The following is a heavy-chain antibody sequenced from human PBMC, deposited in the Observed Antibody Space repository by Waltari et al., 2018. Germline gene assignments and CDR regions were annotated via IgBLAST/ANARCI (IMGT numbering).Heavy chain of an antibody. CDR3: ANHLTLVRGIGPYLDY. D-gene: IGHD3-10*01. V-gene: IGHV3-23*01. Sequence: EVQLLGSGGGLVQPGGSLRLSCAASGFTFSNYAMSWVRQAPGKGLEWVSAISGSGDNTCYVDSVKGRCTISRDNSKSTLYLQMTSLRAEDTAVYDCANHLTLVRGIGPYLDYWGQGTLVTVSS. CDR2: ISGSGDNT. J-gene: IGHJ4*02. CDR1: GFTFSNYA.